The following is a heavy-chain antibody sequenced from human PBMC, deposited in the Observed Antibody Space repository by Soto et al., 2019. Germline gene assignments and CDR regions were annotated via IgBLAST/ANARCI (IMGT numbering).Heavy chain of an antibody. Sequence: PGGSLRLSCAASGFTFDDYGMSWVRQAPGKGLEWVSGINWNGGSTGYADSVKGRFTISRDNAKNSLYLQMNSLRAEDTALYYCARAAYYNNYSALRAWFDPWGQGTPVTVSS. J-gene: IGHJ5*02. CDR3: ARAAYYNNYSALRAWFDP. CDR1: GFTFDDYG. CDR2: INWNGGST. V-gene: IGHV3-20*04. D-gene: IGHD3-22*01.